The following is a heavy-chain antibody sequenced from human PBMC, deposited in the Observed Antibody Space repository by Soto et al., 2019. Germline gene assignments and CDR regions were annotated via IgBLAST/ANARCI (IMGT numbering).Heavy chain of an antibody. CDR2: IIPIFGTA. D-gene: IGHD3-22*01. J-gene: IGHJ4*02. CDR3: ARGDYYDSSGYNY. Sequence: QVQLVQSGAEVKKPGSSVKVSCKASGGTFSSYAIIWGRQAPGQGLEWMGGIIPIFGTANYAEKFKGRDTITADESTRTAYMELSSLRSEDTAVYYCARGDYYDSSGYNYWGQGTLVTVSS. CDR1: GGTFSSYA. V-gene: IGHV1-69*12.